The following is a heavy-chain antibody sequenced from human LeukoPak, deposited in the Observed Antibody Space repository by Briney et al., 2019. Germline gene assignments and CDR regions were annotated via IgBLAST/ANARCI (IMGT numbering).Heavy chain of an antibody. Sequence: PGGSLRLSCAASGFTFSGYGMHWVRQAPGKGLEWVAFIRYDGSNKYYADSVEGRFTISRDNSKNTLYLQMNSLRTEDTAVYSCAKDKRGIAVAAPRGTFDYWGQGTLVTVSS. D-gene: IGHD6-19*01. CDR2: IRYDGSNK. V-gene: IGHV3-30*02. CDR1: GFTFSGYG. CDR3: AKDKRGIAVAAPRGTFDY. J-gene: IGHJ4*02.